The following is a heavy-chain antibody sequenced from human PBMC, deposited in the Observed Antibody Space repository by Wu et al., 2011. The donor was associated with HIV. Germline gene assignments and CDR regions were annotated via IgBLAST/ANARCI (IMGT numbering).Heavy chain of an antibody. J-gene: IGHJ4*02. CDR3: VRGDRHRTLDS. CDR2: INPSSENT. Sequence: QVQLVQSGAEVKKPGASVKVSCKAYGYTFSSHGISWVRQAPGQGLEWLGLINPSSENTNYAQRFQGRVALTRDTSTSTVYMELSSLTSEDTALYYCVRGDRHRTLDSWGRGTLVSVSS. CDR1: GYTFSSHG. D-gene: IGHD1-14*01. V-gene: IGHV1-46*01.